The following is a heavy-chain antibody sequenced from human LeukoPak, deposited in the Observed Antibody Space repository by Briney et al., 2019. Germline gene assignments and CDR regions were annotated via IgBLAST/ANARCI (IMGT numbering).Heavy chain of an antibody. CDR3: ARGVRSVAGQNYFDY. D-gene: IGHD6-19*01. Sequence: ASVKVSCKASGYTFTSYGISWVRQAPGQRLEWMGWINAGNGNTKYSQEFQGRVTITRDTSASTAYMELSSLRSEDMAVYYCARGVRSVAGQNYFDYWGQGTLVTVSS. CDR1: GYTFTSYG. CDR2: INAGNGNT. J-gene: IGHJ4*02. V-gene: IGHV1-3*03.